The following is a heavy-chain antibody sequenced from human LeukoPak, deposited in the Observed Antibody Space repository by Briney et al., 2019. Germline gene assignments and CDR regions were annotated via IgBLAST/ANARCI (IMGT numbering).Heavy chain of an antibody. V-gene: IGHV3-7*01. Sequence: GGSLRLSCAASGFTFSSYWMSWVRQAPGKGLEWVANIKQDGSEKYYVDSVKGRFTISRDNAKNSLYLQMNSLRAEDTAVYYCARRSYQLLLKYYFDYWGQGTLVTVSS. CDR3: ARRSYQLLLKYYFDY. J-gene: IGHJ4*02. D-gene: IGHD2-2*01. CDR1: GFTFSSYW. CDR2: IKQDGSEK.